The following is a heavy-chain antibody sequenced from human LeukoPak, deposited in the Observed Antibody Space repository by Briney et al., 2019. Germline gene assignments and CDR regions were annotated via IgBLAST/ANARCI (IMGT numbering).Heavy chain of an antibody. V-gene: IGHV3-30-3*01. Sequence: GGSLRLSCAASGFTFSSYAMHWVRQAPGKGLEWVAVISYDGSNKYYADSVKGRFTISRDNSKNTLYLQMNSLRAEDTAVYYCARAEGATILDYWGQGTLVTVSS. CDR3: ARAEGATILDY. CDR2: ISYDGSNK. CDR1: GFTFSSYA. J-gene: IGHJ4*02. D-gene: IGHD5-12*01.